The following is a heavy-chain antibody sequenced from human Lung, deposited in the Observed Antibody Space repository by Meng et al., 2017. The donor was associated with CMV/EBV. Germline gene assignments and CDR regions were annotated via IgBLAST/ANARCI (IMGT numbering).Heavy chain of an antibody. V-gene: IGHV1-69*05. D-gene: IGHD2-2*02. J-gene: IGHJ4*02. CDR2: IIPIFGTA. CDR3: ASAGFCSGTTCYTGDYTSRRHFEH. CDR1: GGTFSSFA. Sequence: SXXVSXKASGGTFSSFAISWVRQAPGQGLEWMGGIIPIFGTANYAQNFQGRVTITTDESRITAYMELSSLRSEDSAIYYCASAGFCSGTTCYTGDYTSRRHFEHWXQGTLVTVSS.